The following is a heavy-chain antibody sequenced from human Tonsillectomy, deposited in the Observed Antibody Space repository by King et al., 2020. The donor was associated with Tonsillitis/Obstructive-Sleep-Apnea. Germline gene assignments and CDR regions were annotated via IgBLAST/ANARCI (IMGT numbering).Heavy chain of an antibody. CDR1: GFTFSSYG. J-gene: IGHJ4*02. D-gene: IGHD6-19*01. CDR3: AKDQEWLILRNLFDY. CDR2: VSYDGSNK. V-gene: IGHV3-30*18. Sequence: HVQLVESGGGVVQPGRSLRLSCAASGFTFSSYGMHWVRQAQGKGLEWVAVVSYDGSNKYYADSVKGRFTISRDNSKNTLYLQMNNLRAEDTAVYYCAKDQEWLILRNLFDYWGQETRVTVSS.